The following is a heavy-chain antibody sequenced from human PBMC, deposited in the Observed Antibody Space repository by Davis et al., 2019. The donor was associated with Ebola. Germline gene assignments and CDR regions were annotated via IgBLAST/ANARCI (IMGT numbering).Heavy chain of an antibody. J-gene: IGHJ3*02. Sequence: KVSCKDSANSFTSHWIGWVRQMPGKGLEWMGIIYTDDSDTRYSPSFRGQVTISADKSTKTAFLQWSSLKASDTAMYYCASLRRTITGMDDAFDIWGQGTMVTVSS. CDR3: ASLRRTITGMDDAFDI. V-gene: IGHV5-51*01. D-gene: IGHD2-8*02. CDR2: IYTDDSDT. CDR1: ANSFTSHW.